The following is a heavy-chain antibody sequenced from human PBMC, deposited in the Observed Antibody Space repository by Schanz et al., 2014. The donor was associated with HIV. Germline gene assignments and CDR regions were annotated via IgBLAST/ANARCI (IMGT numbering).Heavy chain of an antibody. CDR3: ARGRNYDILTGYGYYFDY. CDR1: GGSISSSY. V-gene: IGHV4-59*01. CDR2: IYYSGST. Sequence: QVQLQESGPGLVKPLETLSLTCTVSGGSISSSYWSWIRQPPGKGLEWIGYIYYSGSTNYNPSLKSRVTISVDTSKNQFSLKLTSVTAADTAVFYCARGRNYDILTGYGYYFDYWGQGTLVTVSS. J-gene: IGHJ4*02. D-gene: IGHD3-9*01.